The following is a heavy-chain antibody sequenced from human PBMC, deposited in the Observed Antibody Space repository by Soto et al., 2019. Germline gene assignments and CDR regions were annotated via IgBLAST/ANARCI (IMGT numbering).Heavy chain of an antibody. J-gene: IGHJ2*01. V-gene: IGHV4-31*03. Sequence: QVQLQESGPGLVKPSQTLSLTCTVSGGSISSGGYYWSWIRQHPGKGLEWIGYIYYSGSTYYNPSPKSRVTISVDTSKNQFSLKLSSVTAADTAVYYCARERYYYDSSVDWYFDLWGRGTLVTASS. D-gene: IGHD3-22*01. CDR3: ARERYYYDSSVDWYFDL. CDR2: IYYSGST. CDR1: GGSISSGGYY.